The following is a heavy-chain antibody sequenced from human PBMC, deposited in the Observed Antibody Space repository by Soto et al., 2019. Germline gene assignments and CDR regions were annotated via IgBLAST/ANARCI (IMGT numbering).Heavy chain of an antibody. CDR1: GFTFSSYS. CDR2: ISSSSSYI. V-gene: IGHV3-21*01. CDR3: ARQALSSSSVYYYYGMDV. D-gene: IGHD6-6*01. Sequence: GGSLRLSCAASGFTFSSYSMNWVRQAPGKGLEWVSSISSSSSYIYYADSVKGRFTISRDNAKNSLYLQMNSLRAEDTAVYYCARQALSSSSVYYYYGMDVWGQGTTVTVSS. J-gene: IGHJ6*02.